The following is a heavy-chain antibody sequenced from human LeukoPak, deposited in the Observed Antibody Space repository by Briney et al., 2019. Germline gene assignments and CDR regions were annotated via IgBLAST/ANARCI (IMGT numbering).Heavy chain of an antibody. D-gene: IGHD6-13*01. CDR2: ISGSGGST. Sequence: GGSLRLSCAASGFTFSGYAMSWVRHAPGKGLELVSAISGSGGSTYYADSVKGRFTISRDNSKNTLYLQMNSLRAEDTAVYYCAKTPGIAAAGTDYFDYWGQGTLVTVSS. J-gene: IGHJ4*02. V-gene: IGHV3-23*01. CDR3: AKTPGIAAAGTDYFDY. CDR1: GFTFSGYA.